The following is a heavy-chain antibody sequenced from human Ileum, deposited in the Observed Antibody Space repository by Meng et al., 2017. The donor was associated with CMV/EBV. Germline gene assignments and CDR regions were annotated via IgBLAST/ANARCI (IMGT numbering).Heavy chain of an antibody. D-gene: IGHD6-19*01. V-gene: IGHV3-49*04. J-gene: IGHJ4*02. CDR1: GFTFGDFF. CDR2: IRTKAYGGTT. Sequence: SLKISCTASGFTFGDFFMNWVRQAPGKGLEWVGFIRTKAYGGTTEYAASVKGRFTISRDNRKDSLYLQMHSLRPEDTALYYCVKEGAGIAVAYGYFDYWGQGTLVTVSS. CDR3: VKEGAGIAVAYGYFDY.